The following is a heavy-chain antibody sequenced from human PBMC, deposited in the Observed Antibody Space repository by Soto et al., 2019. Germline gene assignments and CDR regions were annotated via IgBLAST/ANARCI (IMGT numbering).Heavy chain of an antibody. CDR1: RYGFANKA. D-gene: IGHD4-17*01. CDR3: ATVFRETTIDY. CDR2: INAGNGNT. Sequence: GTPVELTSEDRRYGFANKARYSVYQAPGQRLEWMGWINAGNGNTKYSQTFQGRVTLTRDTSASTAYMELSSLRSEDTAVYYCATVFRETTIDYWGQGTLVTVSS. V-gene: IGHV1-3*01. J-gene: IGHJ4*02.